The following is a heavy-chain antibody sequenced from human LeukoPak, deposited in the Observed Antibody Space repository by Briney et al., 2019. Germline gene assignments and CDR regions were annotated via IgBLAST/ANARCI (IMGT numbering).Heavy chain of an antibody. V-gene: IGHV3-53*01. Sequence: PGGSLRLSCAASGFNVSSMYMSWVRQAPGKGLEWVSLIYSGGATYYGGSVKGRFTISRDNSKNTLYLQMNSLRAEDTAVYYCARDLGFGCSDGSCFVWGQGTLVTVSS. D-gene: IGHD2-15*01. CDR2: IYSGGAT. J-gene: IGHJ4*02. CDR1: GFNVSSMY. CDR3: ARDLGFGCSDGSCFV.